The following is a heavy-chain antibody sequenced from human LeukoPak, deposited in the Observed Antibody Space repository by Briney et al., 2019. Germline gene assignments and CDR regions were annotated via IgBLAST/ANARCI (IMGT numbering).Heavy chain of an antibody. V-gene: IGHV3-33*08. J-gene: IGHJ4*02. D-gene: IGHD6-13*01. CDR3: ARDNSSWDFGY. CDR2: IWYDGSNK. CDR1: GFTFSSYG. Sequence: PGGSLRLSCAASGFTFSSYGMHWVRQAPGKGLEWVAVIWYDGSNKYYADSVKGRFTISRDNSKNTLYLQMNSLRAEDTAVYYCARDNSSWDFGYWGQGTLVTVSS.